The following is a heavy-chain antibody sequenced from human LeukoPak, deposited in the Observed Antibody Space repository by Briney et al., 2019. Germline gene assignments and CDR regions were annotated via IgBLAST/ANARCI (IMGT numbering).Heavy chain of an antibody. V-gene: IGHV4-61*02. CDR2: IYSSGST. CDR3: VRGPYSTSWYQGAD. Sequence: PSETLSLTCTVSGGSISSSNSYWSWIRQPAGKGLEWIGCIYSSGSTNYNPALKSRVTISVDTSKNQFSLKVNSVTAADTAVYYCVRGPYSTSWYQGADWGQGTLVTVSS. CDR1: GGSISSSNSY. D-gene: IGHD6-13*01. J-gene: IGHJ4*02.